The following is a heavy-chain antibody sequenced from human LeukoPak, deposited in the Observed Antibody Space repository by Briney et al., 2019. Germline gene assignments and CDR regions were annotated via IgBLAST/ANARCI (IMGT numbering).Heavy chain of an antibody. V-gene: IGHV3-23*01. CDR1: GFTFSSHA. J-gene: IGHJ4*02. Sequence: PGGSLRLSCAASGFTFSSHAMSWVRQAPGKGLEWVSAISGSGGSTYYADSVKGRFTISRDNSKNTLYLQMCSLRAEDTAVYDCAKSGAGIRRQDYLYFDYWGQGTLVTVSS. CDR2: ISGSGGST. D-gene: IGHD2/OR15-2a*01. CDR3: AKSGAGIRRQDYLYFDY.